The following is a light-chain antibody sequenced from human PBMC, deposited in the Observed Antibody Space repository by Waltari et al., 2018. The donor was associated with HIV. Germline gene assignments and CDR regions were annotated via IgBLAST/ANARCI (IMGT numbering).Light chain of an antibody. J-gene: IGKJ3*01. CDR2: ASS. V-gene: IGKV1-39*01. Sequence: DIQMTQSPSSLSASVGDRVTITCRASRFISNHLNWYRQRPGEAPKVLISASSNLQGGVPSTFSGSGSGTDVTLTITSLQPEDSATYFCQQSYSLPLTFGPGTKVEIK. CDR3: QQSYSLPLT. CDR1: RFISNH.